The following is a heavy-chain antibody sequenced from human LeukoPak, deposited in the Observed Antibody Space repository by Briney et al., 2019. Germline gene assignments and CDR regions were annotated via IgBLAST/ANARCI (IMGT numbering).Heavy chain of an antibody. CDR3: ARDHITMVRGEYYFDY. D-gene: IGHD3-10*01. V-gene: IGHV3-66*01. CDR2: IYSGGST. CDR1: GFTVSSNY. J-gene: IGHJ4*02. Sequence: GGSLRLSCAASGFTVSSNYMSWVRQAPGKGLEWVSVIYSGGSTYYADSVKGRFTISRDNSKNTLYLQMNSLRAEDTAVYYCARDHITMVRGEYYFDYWGQGTLVTVSS.